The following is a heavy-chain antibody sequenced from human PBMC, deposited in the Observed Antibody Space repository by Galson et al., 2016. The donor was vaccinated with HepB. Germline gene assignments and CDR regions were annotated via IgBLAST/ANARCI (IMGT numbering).Heavy chain of an antibody. V-gene: IGHV4-59*01. CDR2: IYYSGST. Sequence: SETLSLTCTVSGGSISSYYWSWIRQPPGKGLEWIGYIYYSGSTNSNPSLKSRVTISVDTSKNQFSLKLSSVTAADTAVYYCARGRQGWLQWGFDYWGQGTLVTVSS. J-gene: IGHJ4*02. D-gene: IGHD5-24*01. CDR3: ARGRQGWLQWGFDY. CDR1: GGSISSYY.